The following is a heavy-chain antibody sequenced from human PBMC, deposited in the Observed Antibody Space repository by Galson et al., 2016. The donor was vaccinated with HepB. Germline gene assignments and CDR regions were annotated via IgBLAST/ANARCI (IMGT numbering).Heavy chain of an antibody. J-gene: IGHJ3*02. CDR2: IKEDGSEK. Sequence: SLRLSCAASGFTVSNNYMSWVRQAPGKGLEWVAYIKEDGSEKYHVDSVKGRFTISRDNAKNSLYLQMNSLRAEDTAVYYCARARIAALGTGAFDMWGQGTMVTVSS. CDR3: ARARIAALGTGAFDM. D-gene: IGHD6-13*01. CDR1: GFTVSNNY. V-gene: IGHV3-7*04.